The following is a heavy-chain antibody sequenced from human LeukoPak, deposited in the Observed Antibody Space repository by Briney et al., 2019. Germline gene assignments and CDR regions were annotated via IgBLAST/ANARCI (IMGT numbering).Heavy chain of an antibody. J-gene: IGHJ4*02. CDR1: GFTFDDYA. Sequence: SLRLSCAASGFTFDDYAMHWVRQAPGKGLEWVSGISWNSGSINYADSVKGRFTISRDNAKNSLYLQMNSLRAEDTAVYYCATYFHDPYYFDYWGQGALVTVSS. CDR2: ISWNSGSI. CDR3: ATYFHDPYYFDY. D-gene: IGHD3-22*01. V-gene: IGHV3-9*01.